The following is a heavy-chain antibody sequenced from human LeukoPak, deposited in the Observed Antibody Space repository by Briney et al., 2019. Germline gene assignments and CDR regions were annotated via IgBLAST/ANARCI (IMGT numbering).Heavy chain of an antibody. CDR1: GFTFSGYD. J-gene: IGHJ4*02. D-gene: IGHD3/OR15-3a*01. CDR2: IGTAGDT. CDR3: ARGAWTRNFDY. Sequence: GGSLRLSCAASGFTFSGYDMHWVRQATGEGLEWVSAIGTAGDTYYPGSVKGRFTISRENAKNSLYLQMNSLRAGDTAVYYCARGAWTRNFDYWGQGTLVTVSS. V-gene: IGHV3-13*01.